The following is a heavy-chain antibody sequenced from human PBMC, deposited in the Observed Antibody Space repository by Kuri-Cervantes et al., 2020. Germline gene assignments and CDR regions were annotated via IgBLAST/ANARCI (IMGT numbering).Heavy chain of an antibody. D-gene: IGHD2-15*01. V-gene: IGHV3-21*04. CDR2: ISSSSSYI. CDR3: ARGGGYCSGGSCYPHDAFDI. Sequence: GGSLRLSCAASGFTFSSYSMNWVRQAPGKGLEWVSSISSSSSYIYYADSVKGRFTISRDNAKNSLYMQMNSLRAEDTAVYYWARGGGYCSGGSCYPHDAFDIWGQGTMVTVSS. J-gene: IGHJ3*02. CDR1: GFTFSSYS.